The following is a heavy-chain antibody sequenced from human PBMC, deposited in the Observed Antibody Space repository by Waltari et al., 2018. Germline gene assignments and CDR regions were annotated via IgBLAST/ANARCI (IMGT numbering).Heavy chain of an antibody. CDR2: IHAGGNT. Sequence: EAQLVESGGGLIQPGGSLRLSCEASGFRVSYNYMSWVRQAPGKGLEWGSVIHAGGNTFYGDSVKGRFTISRDISKNTVYLQINSLTVEDSAIYYCARAGLGSPSQWLQLFDSWGQGTLVTVSS. CDR3: ARAGLGSPSQWLQLFDS. D-gene: IGHD6-19*01. J-gene: IGHJ4*02. V-gene: IGHV3-53*01. CDR1: GFRVSYNY.